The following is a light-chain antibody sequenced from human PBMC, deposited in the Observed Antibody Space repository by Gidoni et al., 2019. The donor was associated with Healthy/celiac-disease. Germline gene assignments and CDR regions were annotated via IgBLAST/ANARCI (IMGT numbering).Light chain of an antibody. CDR2: GNS. V-gene: IGLV1-40*01. J-gene: IGLJ2*01. CDR1: SSNIGACYD. CDR3: QSYDSSLGGSV. Sequence: QSVLTQPPSVSGAPGQRVTIPCTGSSSNIGACYDVHWYQQLPGTAPNLLIYGNSNRPSGFPDRFSGSKSGTSPSLAITGLQAEDEADYYCQSYDSSLGGSVFGGGTKLTVL.